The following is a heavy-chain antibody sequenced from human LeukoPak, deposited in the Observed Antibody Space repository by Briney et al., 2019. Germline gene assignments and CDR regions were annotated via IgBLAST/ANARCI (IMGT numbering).Heavy chain of an antibody. V-gene: IGHV4-34*01. CDR3: ASKKFSGYYVR. J-gene: IGHJ4*02. D-gene: IGHD3-22*01. CDR2: INHSGST. Sequence: SETLSLTCAVYGGSFSGYYWSWIRQPPGKGLEWIGEINHSGSTNYNPSLKSRVTISVDTSKNQFSLKLSSVTAADTAVYYCASKKFSGYYVRWGQGTLVTVSS. CDR1: GGSFSGYY.